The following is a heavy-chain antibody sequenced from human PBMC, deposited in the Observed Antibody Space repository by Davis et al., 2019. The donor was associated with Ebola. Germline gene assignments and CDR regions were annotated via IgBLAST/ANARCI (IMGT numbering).Heavy chain of an antibody. CDR3: ARGGVVVAATHDY. CDR2: ISGSGGST. D-gene: IGHD2-15*01. J-gene: IGHJ4*02. CDR1: GFTFSSYA. Sequence: GESLKISCAASGFTFSSYAMSWVRQAPGKGLEWVSAISGSGGSTYYADSVKGRFTISRDNSKNTLYLQMNSLRAEDTAVYYCARGGVVVAATHDYWGQGTLVTVSS. V-gene: IGHV3-23*01.